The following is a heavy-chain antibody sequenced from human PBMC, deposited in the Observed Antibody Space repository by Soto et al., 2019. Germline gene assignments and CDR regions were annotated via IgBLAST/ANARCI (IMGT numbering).Heavy chain of an antibody. CDR1: GGSISSYY. CDR2: IYYSGST. CDR3: ANSTYNSGSPFDY. V-gene: IGHV4-59*01. J-gene: IGHJ4*02. Sequence: SETLSLTCTVSGGSISSYYWSWIRQPPGKGLEWIGYIYYSGSTNYNPSLKSRVTISVDTSKNQFSLKLSSVTAADTAVYYCANSTYNSGSPFDYWSQGTLVTVSA. D-gene: IGHD1-20*01.